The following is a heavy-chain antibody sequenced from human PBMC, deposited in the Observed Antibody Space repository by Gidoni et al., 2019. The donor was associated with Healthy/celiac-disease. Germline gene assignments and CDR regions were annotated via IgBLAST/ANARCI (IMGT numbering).Heavy chain of an antibody. CDR3: ANGDYSSHFDY. Sequence: EVQLLESGGGLVPPGGSLRLSCAASGFTFSSYAMSWVRQAPGKGLEWVAAISGSGGSTYYADSVKGRFTISRDNSKNTLYLQMNSLRAEDTAVYYCANGDYSSHFDYWGQGTLVTVSS. D-gene: IGHD6-13*01. CDR2: ISGSGGST. CDR1: GFTFSSYA. V-gene: IGHV3-23*01. J-gene: IGHJ4*02.